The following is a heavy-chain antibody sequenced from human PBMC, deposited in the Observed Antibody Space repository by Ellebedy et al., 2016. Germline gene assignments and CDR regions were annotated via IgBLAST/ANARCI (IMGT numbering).Heavy chain of an antibody. CDR2: ISGSGGST. Sequence: GGSLRLSCAASGFTFSSYAMSWVRQAPGKGLEWVSAISGSGGSTYYADSVKGRFTISRDNSKNTLYLQMNSLRAEDTAVHYCARDFEGWELPANWYFDLWGRGTLVTVSS. CDR1: GFTFSSYA. V-gene: IGHV3-23*01. D-gene: IGHD1-26*01. CDR3: ARDFEGWELPANWYFDL. J-gene: IGHJ2*01.